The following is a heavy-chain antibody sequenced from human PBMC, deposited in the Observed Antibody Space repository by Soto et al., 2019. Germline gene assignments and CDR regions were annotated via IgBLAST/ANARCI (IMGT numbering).Heavy chain of an antibody. CDR3: ASSPGSGYGPSDAFDI. D-gene: IGHD3-22*01. CDR2: IYHSGST. J-gene: IGHJ3*02. V-gene: IGHV4-4*02. CDR1: GASISSSNW. Sequence: QVQLQESGPGLVKPSGNLSLTCAVSGASISSSNWWRWVSEPPGKGLEWIGEIYHSGSTNYNPSLNSRVTISVDKPKNQFSLKRSSVTAADTAVYYCASSPGSGYGPSDAFDIWGQGTMVTVSS.